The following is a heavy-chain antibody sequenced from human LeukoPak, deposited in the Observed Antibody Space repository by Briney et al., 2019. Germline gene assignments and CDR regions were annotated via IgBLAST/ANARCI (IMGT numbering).Heavy chain of an antibody. D-gene: IGHD3-22*01. CDR3: VSGMIEFDY. CDR2: IEDDGSEK. Sequence: GGSLRLSCAASGFTFGDYSMSWVRQAPGKGLEWVANIEDDGSEKFYVDSVKGRLTISRDNAKNSLFLQMNSLRVEDTSVYYCVSGMIEFDYWGQGTRVTVSS. CDR1: GFTFGDYS. J-gene: IGHJ4*02. V-gene: IGHV3-7*01.